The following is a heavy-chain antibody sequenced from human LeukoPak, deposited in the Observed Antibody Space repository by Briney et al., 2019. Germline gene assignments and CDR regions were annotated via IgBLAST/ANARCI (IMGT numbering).Heavy chain of an antibody. Sequence: GASVKVSCKASGYTFSSYAIAWVRQAPGQGPEWVGSISVYNGNTEYAQNLQGRVTMTTDTYTDTVYMEMWNLRPDDTAMYYCARYRVSHTTASTLLYWGQGTLVTVSS. CDR1: GYTFSSYA. D-gene: IGHD5/OR15-5a*01. V-gene: IGHV1-18*01. J-gene: IGHJ4*02. CDR3: ARYRVSHTTASTLLY. CDR2: ISVYNGNT.